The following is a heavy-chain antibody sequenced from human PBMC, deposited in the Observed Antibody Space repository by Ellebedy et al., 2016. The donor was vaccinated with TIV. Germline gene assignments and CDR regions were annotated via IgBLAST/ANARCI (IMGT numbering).Heavy chain of an antibody. Sequence: AASVKVSCKASGYRFTGYYMHWVRPVPGQGLEWMGWINGNSGDTNYAQKFQGRVTMTRDTSITTAYMELTRLRPDDTAVYFCARGLNGWYYYWGQGTLVTVSS. CDR1: GYRFTGYY. CDR2: INGNSGDT. D-gene: IGHD6-19*01. J-gene: IGHJ4*02. V-gene: IGHV1-2*02. CDR3: ARGLNGWYYY.